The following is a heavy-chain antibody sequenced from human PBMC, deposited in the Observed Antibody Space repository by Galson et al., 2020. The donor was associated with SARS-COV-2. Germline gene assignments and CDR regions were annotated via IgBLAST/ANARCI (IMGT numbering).Heavy chain of an antibody. D-gene: IGHD3-16*01. CDR3: AKDSEDGGGDGDAFDI. CDR1: GFTFSSYA. J-gene: IGHJ3*02. CDR2: ISGSGGST. Sequence: TGGSLRLSCAASGFTFSSYAMSWVRQAPGKGLEWVSAISGSGGSTYYADSVKGRFTISRDNSKNTLYLQMNSLRAEDTAVYYCAKDSEDGGGDGDAFDIWGQGTMVTVSS. V-gene: IGHV3-23*01.